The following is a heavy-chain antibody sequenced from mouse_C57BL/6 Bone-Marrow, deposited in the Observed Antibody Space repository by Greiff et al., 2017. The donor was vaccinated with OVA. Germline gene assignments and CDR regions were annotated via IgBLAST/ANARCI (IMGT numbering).Heavy chain of an antibody. CDR3: TKVLAAFDV. Sequence: KLVESGEGLVKPGGSLKLSCAASGFTFSSYAMSWVRQTPEKRLEWVAYISSGGDYIYYADTVKGRFTISRDNARNTLYLQMSSLKSEDTAMYYCTKVLAAFDVWGTGTTVTVSS. J-gene: IGHJ1*03. V-gene: IGHV5-9-1*02. D-gene: IGHD1-3*01. CDR2: ISSGGDYI. CDR1: GFTFSSYA.